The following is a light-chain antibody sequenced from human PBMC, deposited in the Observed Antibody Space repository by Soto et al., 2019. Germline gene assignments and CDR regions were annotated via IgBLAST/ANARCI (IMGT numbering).Light chain of an antibody. Sequence: EIVLTQSPGILSLSPGERATLSCRASQSVSSSYLAWYQQKPGQAPRLLIYGASNRAKGIPDRFSGSVSGTAFTLTLSRLEPEDFAVYYCQQYGGSPITFGQGTRLDMK. J-gene: IGKJ5*01. CDR2: GAS. CDR1: QSVSSSY. V-gene: IGKV3-20*01. CDR3: QQYGGSPIT.